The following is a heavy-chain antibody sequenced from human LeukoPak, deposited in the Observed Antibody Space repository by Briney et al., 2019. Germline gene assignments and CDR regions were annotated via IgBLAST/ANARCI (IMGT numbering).Heavy chain of an antibody. J-gene: IGHJ4*02. Sequence: GGSLRLSCAASGFTFSSYWMSWVHQAPGKGLEWVANIKQDGSEKYYVDSVKGRFTISRDNAKNSLYLQMNSLRAEDTAVYYCARAFTMVRGVIVTDYWGQGTLVTVSS. CDR3: ARAFTMVRGVIVTDY. CDR2: IKQDGSEK. D-gene: IGHD3-10*01. V-gene: IGHV3-7*04. CDR1: GFTFSSYW.